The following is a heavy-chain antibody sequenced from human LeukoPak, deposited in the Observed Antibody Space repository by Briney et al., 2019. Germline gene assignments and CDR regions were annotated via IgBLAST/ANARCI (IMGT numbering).Heavy chain of an antibody. J-gene: IGHJ4*02. D-gene: IGHD3-3*01. V-gene: IGHV3-21*01. CDR3: ARGVPRHAYEY. CDR2: ISSSSSYI. CDR1: GFTFSSYS. Sequence: GGSLRLSCAASGFTFSSYSMKWVRQAPGKGLEWVSSISSSSSYIYYADSVKGRFTISRDNAKNSLYLQMNSLRAEDTAVYYCARGVPRHAYEYWGQGTLVTVSS.